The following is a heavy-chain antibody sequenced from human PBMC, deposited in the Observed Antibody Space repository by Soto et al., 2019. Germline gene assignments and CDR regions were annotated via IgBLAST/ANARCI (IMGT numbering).Heavy chain of an antibody. CDR2: ISAYNGNT. J-gene: IGHJ4*02. D-gene: IGHD4-17*01. V-gene: IGHV1-18*01. CDR3: AIAPPTVTTPGPY. Sequence: QVQLVQSGAEVKKPGASVKVSCKASGYTFTSYGISWVRQAPGQGLEWIGWISAYNGNTNYAQKLQSRFTMTTYTSRSTAYMELRSLRSYDTAVYYCAIAPPTVTTPGPYWGQGTLVTFSS. CDR1: GYTFTSYG.